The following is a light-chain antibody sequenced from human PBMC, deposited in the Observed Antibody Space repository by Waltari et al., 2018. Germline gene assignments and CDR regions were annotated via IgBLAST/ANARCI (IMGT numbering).Light chain of an antibody. CDR2: KDS. CDR1: ALPNKY. V-gene: IGLV3-10*01. CDR3: YSTDSSGNHRV. J-gene: IGLJ2*01. Sequence: SYELTQPPSVSVSPGQTARITCTGDALPNKYAFLYQQKSGQAPVLVIYKDSKRPSGIPERFSGSSSGTMATLTISGAQVEDEADYYCYSTDSSGNHRVFGGGTKLTVL.